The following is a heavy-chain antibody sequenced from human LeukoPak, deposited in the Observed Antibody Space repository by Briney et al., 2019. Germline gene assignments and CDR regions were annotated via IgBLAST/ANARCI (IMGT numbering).Heavy chain of an antibody. V-gene: IGHV1-46*01. D-gene: IGHD5-18*01. CDR2: INPSGGST. CDR3: ARDVTTRYSYGLFDY. J-gene: IGHJ4*02. CDR1: GYTFTSYY. Sequence: ASVKASCKASGYTFTSYYMHWVRQAPGQGLEWMGMINPSGGSTSYAQKFQGRVTMTRDTSTSTVYMELSSLRSEDTAVYYCARDVTTRYSYGLFDYWGQGTLVTVSS.